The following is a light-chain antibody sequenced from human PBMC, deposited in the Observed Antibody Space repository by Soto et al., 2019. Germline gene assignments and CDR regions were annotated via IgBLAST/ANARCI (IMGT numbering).Light chain of an antibody. J-gene: IGKJ1*01. CDR1: QSLLYSSNNKNY. V-gene: IGKV4-1*01. Sequence: DIVVTQSPASLTVSLGERATINCKSSQSLLYSSNNKNYLAWYQQKPGQPPKVLLYWASTRESGVPDRFSGSGSATDFTLTISSLQAEDVAVYYGHQYYSTPQWTFGQGTKVEIK. CDR2: WAS. CDR3: HQYYSTPQWT.